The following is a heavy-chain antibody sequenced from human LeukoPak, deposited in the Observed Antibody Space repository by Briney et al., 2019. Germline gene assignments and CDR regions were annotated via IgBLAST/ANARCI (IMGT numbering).Heavy chain of an antibody. V-gene: IGHV3-30*06. J-gene: IGHJ6*03. CDR2: IPSDGSHK. CDR1: EFTLSTYA. Sequence: GRCLTPSCQLSEFTLSTYATRSVRQAPGKWLGWEAVIPSDGSHKYYADCVTVRFAIPRDVAQNPLYLRHGSLKVEDRAVYGCARQGSSLDYYHTYMVVWGGGATVTVSS. D-gene: IGHD1-26*01. CDR3: ARQGSSLDYYHTYMVV.